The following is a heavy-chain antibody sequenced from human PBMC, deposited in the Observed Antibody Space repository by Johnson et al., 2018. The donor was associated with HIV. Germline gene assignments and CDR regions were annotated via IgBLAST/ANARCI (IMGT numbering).Heavy chain of an antibody. D-gene: IGHD6-19*01. CDR2: IKQDGSEK. V-gene: IGHV3-7*01. CDR1: GFTFSSYW. Sequence: MLLVESGGGVVQPGGSLRLSCAASGFTFSSYWMSWVRQAPGKGLEWVANIKQDGSEKYYVDSVKGRFTISRDNAKNSLYLQMNSLRAEDTAVYYCSRIPGSGWDHDAFDIWGQGTMVTVSS. CDR3: SRIPGSGWDHDAFDI. J-gene: IGHJ3*02.